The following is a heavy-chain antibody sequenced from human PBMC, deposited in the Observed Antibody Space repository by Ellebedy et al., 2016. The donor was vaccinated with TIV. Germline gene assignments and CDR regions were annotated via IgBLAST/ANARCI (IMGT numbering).Heavy chain of an antibody. CDR3: ARGRWLQPYFDY. V-gene: IGHV4-59*02. CDR2: IYYSGTT. CDR1: SGSVSSFY. D-gene: IGHD5-24*01. J-gene: IGHJ4*02. Sequence: MPSETLSLTCTVSSGSVSSFYWNWIRQPPGKGLEWIADIYYSGTTNYNPSLKSRVTISVDTAKNQFSLKLKSGTAADTAVYYCARGRWLQPYFDYWGQGTPVTVSS.